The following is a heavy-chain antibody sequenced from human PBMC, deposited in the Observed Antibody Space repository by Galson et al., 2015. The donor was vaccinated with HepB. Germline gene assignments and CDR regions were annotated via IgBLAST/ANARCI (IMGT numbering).Heavy chain of an antibody. V-gene: IGHV3-7*03. CDR2: IKPHGTEM. CDR1: GFTFSTYW. J-gene: IGHJ4*02. CDR3: ARDWSLLTGHAIERFDS. Sequence: SLRLSCAASGFTFSTYWMNWVRQAPGKGLEWVANIKPHGTEMYYVDSVKGRFTISRDDAKNSVYLQMNGLRAEDTAVYYCARDWSLLTGHAIERFDSWGQGTLVTVSS. D-gene: IGHD1-20*01.